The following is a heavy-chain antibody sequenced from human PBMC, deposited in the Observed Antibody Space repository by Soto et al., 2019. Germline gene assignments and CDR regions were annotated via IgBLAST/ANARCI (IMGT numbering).Heavy chain of an antibody. V-gene: IGHV3-23*01. J-gene: IGHJ1*01. CDR2: ISGNGGSR. CDR1: GFTFSSYA. CDR3: ARSRSSSWFESGPNGYFQH. D-gene: IGHD2-2*01. Sequence: HPGGSLRLSCAASGFTFSSYAVSWVRQVPGKGLEWVSAISGNGGSRYYADPVKGRFTVSRDNSKSTLYLQMNSLRAEDTAVYYCARSRSSSWFESGPNGYFQHWGHGTLVTVSS.